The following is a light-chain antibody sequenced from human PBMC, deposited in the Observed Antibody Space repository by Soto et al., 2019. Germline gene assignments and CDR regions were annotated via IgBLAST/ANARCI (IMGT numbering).Light chain of an antibody. V-gene: IGLV2-14*01. Sequence: QSVLTQPASVSGSPGQSITISCTGTSSDVGGYNYVSWYQQHPGKAPKLMIYEVSNRPSGVSNRFSGSKSGNTASLTISGHQAEDEADYYCSSYTRSNTVVFGGGTKLTVL. J-gene: IGLJ2*01. CDR3: SSYTRSNTVV. CDR1: SSDVGGYNY. CDR2: EVS.